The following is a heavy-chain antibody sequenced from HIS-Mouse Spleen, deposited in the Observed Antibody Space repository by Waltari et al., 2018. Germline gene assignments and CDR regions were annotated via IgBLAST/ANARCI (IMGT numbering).Heavy chain of an antibody. D-gene: IGHD6-6*01. CDR1: GGSFSGYC. Sequence: QVQLQQWGAGLLKPSETLSLTCAVYGGSFSGYCWSWIRHPPGKGLEWIGEINHSGSTNYNPSLKSRFTISVDTSKTQFSLKLSSVTTADTAVYYCARDRAARPLSYYGMDVWGQGTTVTVSS. CDR2: INHSGST. V-gene: IGHV4-34*01. CDR3: ARDRAARPLSYYGMDV. J-gene: IGHJ6*02.